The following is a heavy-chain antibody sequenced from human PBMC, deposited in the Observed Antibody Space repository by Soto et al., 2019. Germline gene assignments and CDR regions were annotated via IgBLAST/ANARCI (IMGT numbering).Heavy chain of an antibody. V-gene: IGHV4-59*01. J-gene: IGHJ6*02. CDR2: IYYSGST. CDR3: ARDLTSPYYYGSGSYLSGYYGMDV. CDR1: GGSISSYY. Sequence: SETLSLTFTVSGGSISSYYWSWIRQPPGKVLEWIGYIYYSGSTNYNPSLKSRVTISVDTSKNQFSLKLSSVTAADTAVYYCARDLTSPYYYGSGSYLSGYYGMDVWGQGTTVT. D-gene: IGHD3-10*01.